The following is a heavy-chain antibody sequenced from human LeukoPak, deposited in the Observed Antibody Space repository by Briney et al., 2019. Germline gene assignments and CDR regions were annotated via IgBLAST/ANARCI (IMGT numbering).Heavy chain of an antibody. Sequence: PGGSLRLSCAASGFTFSSYAMSWVRQAPGKGLEWVSAISGSGGSTYYADSVKGRFTISRDNSKNTLYLQMSSLRAEDTAVYYCATSMAGYNWFGPWGQGTLVTVSS. CDR2: ISGSGGST. CDR3: ATSMAGYNWFGP. D-gene: IGHD6-6*01. CDR1: GFTFSSYA. J-gene: IGHJ5*02. V-gene: IGHV3-23*01.